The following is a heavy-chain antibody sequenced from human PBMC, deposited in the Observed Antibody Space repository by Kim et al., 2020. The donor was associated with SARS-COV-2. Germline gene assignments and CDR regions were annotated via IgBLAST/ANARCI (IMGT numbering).Heavy chain of an antibody. CDR2: ISSSGSTI. J-gene: IGHJ4*02. Sequence: GGSLRLSCAASGFTFSDYYMSWIRQAPGKGLEWVSYISSSGSTIYYADSVKGRFTISRDNAKNSLYLQMNSLRAEDTAVYYCARDLGTPSSSLSWDYWGQGTLVTVSS. CDR3: ARDLGTPSSSLSWDY. V-gene: IGHV3-11*01. CDR1: GFTFSDYY. D-gene: IGHD6-13*01.